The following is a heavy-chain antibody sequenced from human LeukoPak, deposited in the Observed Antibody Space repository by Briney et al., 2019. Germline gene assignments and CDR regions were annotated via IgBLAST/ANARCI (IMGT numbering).Heavy chain of an antibody. Sequence: GGSLRLSCAASGVTFSSYWMHWVRQAPGKGLVWVSRINSDGSSTSYADSVKGRFTISRDNAKNTLYLQMNSLRAEDTAVYYCARSQYSSSPFDSWGQGTLVTVSS. CDR3: ARSQYSSSPFDS. CDR2: INSDGSST. CDR1: GVTFSSYW. J-gene: IGHJ4*02. V-gene: IGHV3-74*01. D-gene: IGHD6-13*01.